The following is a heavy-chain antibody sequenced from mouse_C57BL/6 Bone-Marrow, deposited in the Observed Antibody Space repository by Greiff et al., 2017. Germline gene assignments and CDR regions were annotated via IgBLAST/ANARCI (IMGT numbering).Heavy chain of an antibody. CDR3: ARASSGLYYYAMDY. V-gene: IGHV3-6*01. CDR2: ISYDGSN. Sequence: EVQLVESGPGLVKPSQSLSLTCSVTGYSITSGYYWNWIRQFPGNKLEWMGYISYDGSNNYNPSLKNRISITRDTSKNQFFLKLNSVTTEDTATYYCARASSGLYYYAMDYWGQGTSVTVSS. CDR1: GYSITSGYY. J-gene: IGHJ4*01. D-gene: IGHD3-2*02.